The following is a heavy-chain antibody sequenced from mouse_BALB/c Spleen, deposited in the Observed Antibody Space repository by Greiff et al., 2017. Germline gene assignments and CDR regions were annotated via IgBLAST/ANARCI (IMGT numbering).Heavy chain of an antibody. CDR3: TRISSLLRLQCAY. V-gene: IGHV1-5*01. D-gene: IGHD1-2*01. CDR1: GYSFTSYW. J-gene: IGHJ3*01. Sequence: EVQLQQSGTVLARPGASVKMSCKASGYSFTSYWMHWVKQRPGQGLEWIGAIYPGNSDTSYNQKFKGKAKLTAVTSASTAYMELSSLTNEDSAVYYCTRISSLLRLQCAYWGQGTLVTVSA. CDR2: IYPGNSDT.